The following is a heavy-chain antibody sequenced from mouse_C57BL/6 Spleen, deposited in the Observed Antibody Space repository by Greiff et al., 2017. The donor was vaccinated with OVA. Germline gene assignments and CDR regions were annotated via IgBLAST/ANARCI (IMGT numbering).Heavy chain of an antibody. CDR3: ARGEVTTVVATGGYFDY. D-gene: IGHD1-1*01. CDR2: ISDGGSYT. CDR1: GFTFSSYA. V-gene: IGHV5-4*01. Sequence: EVQRVESGGGLVKPGGSLKLSCAASGFTFSSYAMSWVRQTPEKRLEWVATISDGGSYTYYPDNVKGRFTISRDNAKNNLYLQMSHLKSEDTAMYYCARGEVTTVVATGGYFDYWGQGTTLTVSS. J-gene: IGHJ2*01.